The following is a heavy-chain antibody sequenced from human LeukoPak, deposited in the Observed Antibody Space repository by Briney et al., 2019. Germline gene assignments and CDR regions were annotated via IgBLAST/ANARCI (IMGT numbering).Heavy chain of an antibody. Sequence: ASVKVSCKASGYTFTSYDINWVRQATGQGLEWMGWISAYNGHTNYAQKLQGRVTMTTDTSTSTVYMELRSLRSDDTAVYYCARDPRMIRVALDIWGQGTMVTVSS. J-gene: IGHJ3*02. D-gene: IGHD3-22*01. CDR3: ARDPRMIRVALDI. CDR1: GYTFTSYD. V-gene: IGHV1-18*01. CDR2: ISAYNGHT.